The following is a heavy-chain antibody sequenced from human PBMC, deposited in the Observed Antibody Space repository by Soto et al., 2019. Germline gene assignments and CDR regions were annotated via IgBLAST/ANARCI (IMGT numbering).Heavy chain of an antibody. J-gene: IGHJ4*02. CDR2: IYYSGNI. CDR3: ARARGHGDNFDY. D-gene: IGHD4-17*01. V-gene: IGHV4-30-4*01. CDR1: GGSISSGDFY. Sequence: SETLSLTCSVSGGSISSGDFYWSWIRQPPGKGLEWIGYIYYSGNIYYNPSLESRVSILPDTSKNQFSLKVTSVTAADTAVYYCARARGHGDNFDYWGQGTLVTVSS.